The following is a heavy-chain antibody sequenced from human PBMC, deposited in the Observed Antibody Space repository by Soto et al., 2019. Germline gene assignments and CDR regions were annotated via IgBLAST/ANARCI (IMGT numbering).Heavy chain of an antibody. Sequence: LRLSCAASGFTFSNYGMHWVRQAPGKGLEWVAVISYDGSNKYYADSVKGRFTISRDNSKNTLYLQMNSLRAEDTAVYYCAKDSSSWEIDYWGQGTLVTVSS. J-gene: IGHJ4*02. CDR3: AKDSSSWEIDY. CDR2: ISYDGSNK. D-gene: IGHD6-13*01. CDR1: GFTFSNYG. V-gene: IGHV3-30*18.